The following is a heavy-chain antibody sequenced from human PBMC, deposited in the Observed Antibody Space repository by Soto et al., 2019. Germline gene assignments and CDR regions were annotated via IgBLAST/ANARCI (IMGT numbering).Heavy chain of an antibody. Sequence: PSETLSLTCTVSGGSISSYYWSWIRQPPGKGLEWIGSIYHSGSTYYNPSLKSRVTISVDTSKNQFSLKLSSVTAADTAVYYCARDQVVTATLYYYGMDVWGQGTTVTVSS. J-gene: IGHJ6*02. CDR2: IYHSGST. V-gene: IGHV4-38-2*02. CDR1: GGSISSYY. CDR3: ARDQVVTATLYYYGMDV. D-gene: IGHD2-21*02.